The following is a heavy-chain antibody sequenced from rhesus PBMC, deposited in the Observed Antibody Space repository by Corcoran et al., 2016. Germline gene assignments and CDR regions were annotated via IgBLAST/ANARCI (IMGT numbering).Heavy chain of an antibody. J-gene: IGHJ4*01. D-gene: IGHD3-34*01. V-gene: IGHV4S2*01. CDR1: GVSISSNF. CDR3: ARGPMGGSGY. CDR2: IYDNGGKT. Sequence: QVQLQESGPGLVKPSETLPLTCAVSGVSISSNFWAWIRQAPGKGLEWVGRIYDNGGKTDYNPSLKSRGTISMDTSKNQFFLKLNSVTAADTAVYYCARGPMGGSGYWGQGVLVTVSS.